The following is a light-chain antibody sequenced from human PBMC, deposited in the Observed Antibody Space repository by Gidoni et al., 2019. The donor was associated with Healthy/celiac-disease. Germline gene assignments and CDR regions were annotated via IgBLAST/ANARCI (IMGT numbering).Light chain of an antibody. V-gene: IGKV3-20*01. Sequence: EIVLTQSPGTLSLSPWERATLSCRASQSVSSSDLAWYQQKPGQAPRLLIYGASSRATGSPDRFSGSGSGTDFTLTISRLEPEDFAVYYCQQYGSSPDLFTFGPWTKVDIK. CDR1: QSVSSSD. CDR3: QQYGSSPDLFT. CDR2: GAS. J-gene: IGKJ3*01.